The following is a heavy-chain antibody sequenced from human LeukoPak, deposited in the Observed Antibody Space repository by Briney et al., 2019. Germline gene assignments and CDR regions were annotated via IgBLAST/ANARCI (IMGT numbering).Heavy chain of an antibody. CDR2: VYSNGDT. CDR1: GFNVRDNY. J-gene: IGHJ4*02. D-gene: IGHD3-16*01. CDR3: TRGMGEF. V-gene: IGHV3-66*01. Sequence: GGSLRLSCAASGFNVRDNYMSWVRQAPGKGLEWVSVVYSNGDTYYADSVKGRFTMSRDNAKNMLYLQMNSLRVEDTAVYYCTRGMGEFWGQGSLVTVSS.